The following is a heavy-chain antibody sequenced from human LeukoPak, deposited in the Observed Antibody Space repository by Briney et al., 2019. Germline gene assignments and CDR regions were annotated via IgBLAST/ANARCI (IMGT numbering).Heavy chain of an antibody. V-gene: IGHV3-30-3*01. CDR2: ISYDGSNK. CDR3: ARDGHGSYYHYYYYMDV. CDR1: GFTFSSYA. Sequence: PGRSLRLSCAASGFTFSSYAMHWVRQAPGKGLEWVAVISYDGSNKYYADSVKGRFTISRDNSKNTLYLQMNSLRAEDTAVYYCARDGHGSYYHYYYYMDVWGKGTTVTVSS. D-gene: IGHD1-26*01. J-gene: IGHJ6*03.